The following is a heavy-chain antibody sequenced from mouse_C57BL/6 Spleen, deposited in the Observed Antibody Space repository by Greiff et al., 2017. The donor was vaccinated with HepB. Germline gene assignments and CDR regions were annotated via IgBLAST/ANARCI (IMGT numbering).Heavy chain of an antibody. D-gene: IGHD1-1*01. CDR3: ARVGSSYHYYAMDY. CDR1: GYTFTSYW. Sequence: QVQLQQSGAELVRPGTSVKLSCKASGYTFTSYWMHWVKQRPGQGFEWIGVIDPSDSYTNYNQKFKGKATLTVDTSSSTAYMQLSSLTSEDSAVYYCARVGSSYHYYAMDYWGQGTSVTVSS. V-gene: IGHV1-59*01. CDR2: IDPSDSYT. J-gene: IGHJ4*01.